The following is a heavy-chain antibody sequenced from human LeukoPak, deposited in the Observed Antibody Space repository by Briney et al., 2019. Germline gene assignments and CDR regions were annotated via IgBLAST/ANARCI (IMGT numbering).Heavy chain of an antibody. CDR3: ARDGDYYYYYMDV. Sequence: SETLSLTCAVYGGSFSGYYWSWIRQPPGKGLEWIGEINHSGSTNYNPSLKSRVTISVDTSKNQFSLKLSTVTAADTAVYYCARDGDYYYYYMDVWGKGTTVTVSS. D-gene: IGHD5-24*01. V-gene: IGHV4-34*01. CDR2: INHSGST. CDR1: GGSFSGYY. J-gene: IGHJ6*03.